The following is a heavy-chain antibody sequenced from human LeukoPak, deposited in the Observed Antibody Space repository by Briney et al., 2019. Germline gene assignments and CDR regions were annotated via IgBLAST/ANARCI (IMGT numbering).Heavy chain of an antibody. CDR2: ISGSGT. V-gene: IGHV3-23*01. D-gene: IGHD1-26*01. CDR3: AKDRFDSGSYFDYYYYGMDV. J-gene: IGHJ6*02. Sequence: GGSLRLSCATSGFTFRSYAMIWVRQAPERGLQWVSGISGSGTYYADFAKGRFTISRDNSKNTLYLQMNSLRAEDTAVYYCAKDRFDSGSYFDYYYYGMDVWGQGTTVTVSS. CDR1: GFTFRSYA.